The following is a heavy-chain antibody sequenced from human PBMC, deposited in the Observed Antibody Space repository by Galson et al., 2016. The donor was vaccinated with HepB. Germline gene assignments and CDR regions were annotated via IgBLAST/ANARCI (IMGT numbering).Heavy chain of an antibody. J-gene: IGHJ4*02. Sequence: SLRLSCAASGLTFSSYAMNWVRQAPGKGLEWVSSISGNARSSYYEDYVKGRFTISRDNSKNTLYLQVNSLRAEDTAVYYCAKDLSYWKSPFFDYWGQGTLVTVSS. V-gene: IGHV3-23*01. CDR2: ISGNARSS. D-gene: IGHD1-1*01. CDR3: AKDLSYWKSPFFDY. CDR1: GLTFSSYA.